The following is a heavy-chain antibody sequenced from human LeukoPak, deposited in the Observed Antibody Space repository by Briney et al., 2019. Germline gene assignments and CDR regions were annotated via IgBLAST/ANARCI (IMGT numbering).Heavy chain of an antibody. V-gene: IGHV3-30*02. CDR1: GFTFSSYG. D-gene: IGHD2-2*01. Sequence: GGSLRLSCAASGFTFSSYGMHWVRQAPGKGLEWVAFIPYDGSSADYADSVKGRFTISRDNSKHTVYLQMNSLRAEDTAVYYCAKDQCSSATWLACRFFDYWGQGTLVSVSS. CDR3: AKDQCSSATWLACRFFDY. J-gene: IGHJ4*02. CDR2: IPYDGSSA.